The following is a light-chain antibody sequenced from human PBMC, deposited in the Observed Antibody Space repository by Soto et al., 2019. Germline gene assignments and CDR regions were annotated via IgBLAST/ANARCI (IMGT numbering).Light chain of an antibody. CDR3: QQYGSSLTWT. CDR2: DAS. Sequence: EIVLTQSPATLSLSPGERAILSCRASQSVSNHLAWYQQRPGQPPRLLIYDASNRATGIPVRFSGSGSGTDFTLTISSLEPEDFAVYYCQQYGSSLTWTFGQGTKVDIK. V-gene: IGKV3-11*01. CDR1: QSVSNH. J-gene: IGKJ1*01.